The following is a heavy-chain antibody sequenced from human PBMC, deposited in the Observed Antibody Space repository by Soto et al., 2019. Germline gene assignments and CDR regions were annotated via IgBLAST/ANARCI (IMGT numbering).Heavy chain of an antibody. CDR2: IIPILGIA. V-gene: IGHV1-69*02. CDR3: SIEVRSRGYYYYYMDV. D-gene: IGHD2-21*01. CDR1: GGTFSSYT. Sequence: KVSCKASGGTFSSYTISWVRQAPGQGLEWMGRIIPILGIANYAQKFQGRVTITADKSTSTAFMELSSLRSEDTAVYYCSIEVRSRGYYYYYMDVWGKGTTVTVSS. J-gene: IGHJ6*03.